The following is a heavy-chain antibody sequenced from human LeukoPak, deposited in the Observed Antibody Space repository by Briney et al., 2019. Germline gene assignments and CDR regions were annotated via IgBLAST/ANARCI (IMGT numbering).Heavy chain of an antibody. CDR2: IKGDGSEK. CDR3: GRDVNRGVFDI. V-gene: IGHV3-7*03. J-gene: IGHJ3*02. Sequence: GGSLRLSCEASGFTFSNYWMSWVRQAPGKGLEWVANIKGDGSEKDSLDSVKGRFTISRDNPKNSVYLQMNRLRAEDTAVYYCGRDVNRGVFDIWGQGQWSPSLQ. CDR1: GFTFSNYW.